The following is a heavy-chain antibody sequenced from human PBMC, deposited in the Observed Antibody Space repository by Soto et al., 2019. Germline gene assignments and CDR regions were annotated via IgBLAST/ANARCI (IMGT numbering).Heavy chain of an antibody. CDR3: AKSIAVAGTYNWFDP. J-gene: IGHJ5*02. V-gene: IGHV3-23*01. Sequence: PGGSLRLSCAASEFTFSNYAMSWVRQAPGKGLEWVSAISGSGDSTYDADSVKGRFTISRDNSKNTLYLQMNSLRAEDTAVYYCAKSIAVAGTYNWFDPWGQGTLVTVSS. CDR1: EFTFSNYA. D-gene: IGHD6-19*01. CDR2: ISGSGDST.